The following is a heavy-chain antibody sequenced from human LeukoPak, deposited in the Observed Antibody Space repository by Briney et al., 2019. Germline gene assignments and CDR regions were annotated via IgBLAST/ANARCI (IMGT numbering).Heavy chain of an antibody. CDR1: GGSISSGGYS. J-gene: IGHJ6*02. Sequence: SETLSLTCAVSGGSISSGGYSWSCIRQPPGKGLEWIGYIYHSGSTYYNPSLKSRVTISVDRSKNQFSLMLSSVTAADTAVYYCARAHGDYGMDVWGQGTTVTVSS. CDR3: ARAHGDYGMDV. V-gene: IGHV4-30-2*01. CDR2: IYHSGST. D-gene: IGHD4-17*01.